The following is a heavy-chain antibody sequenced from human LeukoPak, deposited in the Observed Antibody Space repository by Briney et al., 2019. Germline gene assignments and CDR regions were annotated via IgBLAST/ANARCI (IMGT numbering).Heavy chain of an antibody. CDR3: ARHVFQFLTGYSALDY. J-gene: IGHJ4*02. D-gene: IGHD3-9*01. V-gene: IGHV4-59*08. CDR1: GGSISSNY. Sequence: SETLSLTCTVSGGSISSNYWSWVRQPPGKGLDWIGYIHYSGSTNYNPSLKSRVTISVDTSKNQFSLKLSSVTAADTAVYYCARHVFQFLTGYSALDYWGQGTLVTVSS. CDR2: IHYSGST.